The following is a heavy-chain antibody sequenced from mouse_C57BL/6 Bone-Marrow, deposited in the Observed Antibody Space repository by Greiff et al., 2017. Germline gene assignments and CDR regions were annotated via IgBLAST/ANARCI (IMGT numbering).Heavy chain of an antibody. Sequence: VQLQQSGPELVRPGASVKLSCTASGFNIKDDYMHWVKQRPEPGLEGIGWIDPENGDPEYASKFQGKATITADTSSHTAYLQLSSLTSEDTAVYFCTRDGGFAYWGQGTLVTVSA. CDR1: GFNIKDDY. CDR3: TRDGGFAY. J-gene: IGHJ3*01. CDR2: IDPENGDP. V-gene: IGHV14-4*01. D-gene: IGHD3-3*01.